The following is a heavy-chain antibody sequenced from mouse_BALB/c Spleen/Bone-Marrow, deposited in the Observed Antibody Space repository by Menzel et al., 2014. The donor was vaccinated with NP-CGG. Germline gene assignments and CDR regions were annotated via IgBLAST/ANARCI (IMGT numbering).Heavy chain of an antibody. CDR1: GFTFSNYG. J-gene: IGHJ3*01. V-gene: IGHV5-9-2*01. CDR2: ISGGGSYT. Sequence: ELMLVESGGGLVKSGGSLKLSCAASGFTFSNYGMSWVRQTSEKRLEWVATISGGGSYTFYSDSVKGRFTISRDNHKNNLYLQLSSLRSEDTALYYCARHAFYDQTEVSFVYWGQGTLVTVSA. D-gene: IGHD2-3*01. CDR3: ARHAFYDQTEVSFVY.